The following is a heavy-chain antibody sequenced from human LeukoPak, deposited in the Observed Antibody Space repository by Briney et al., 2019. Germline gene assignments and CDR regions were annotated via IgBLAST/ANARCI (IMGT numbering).Heavy chain of an antibody. CDR1: GDSISSHF. Sequence: SETLSLTCSVSGDSISSHFWSRIPQPPGKGLEWIGYIHHSGMTNYNSALKSRASLSVDTSTNQFSLKLTSVTAADTAFYFCAREASSDPRLSSYFLDVWGEGTAVTVSS. CDR2: IHHSGMT. D-gene: IGHD6-19*01. CDR3: AREASSDPRLSSYFLDV. J-gene: IGHJ6*03. V-gene: IGHV4-59*11.